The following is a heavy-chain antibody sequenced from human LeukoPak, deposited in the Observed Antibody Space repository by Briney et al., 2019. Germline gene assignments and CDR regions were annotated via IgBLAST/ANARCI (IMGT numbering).Heavy chain of an antibody. Sequence: GGSLRLSCAASGFTVSSNYMSWVRQAPGKGLEWVSSISSSSSYIYYADSVKGRFTISRDNAKNSLYLQMNSLRAEDTAFYYCARGLMGGYPYFENWGQGTLVTVSS. CDR3: ARGLMGGYPYFEN. CDR2: ISSSSSYI. V-gene: IGHV3-21*04. D-gene: IGHD3-22*01. CDR1: GFTVSSNY. J-gene: IGHJ4*02.